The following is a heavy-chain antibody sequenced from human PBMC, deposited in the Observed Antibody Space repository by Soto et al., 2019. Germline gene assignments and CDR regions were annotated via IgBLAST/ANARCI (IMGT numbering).Heavy chain of an antibody. D-gene: IGHD6-6*01. CDR3: ARSRLYSSSSNYYYYGMDV. Sequence: ASVKVSCKASGYTFTSYGISWVRQAPGQGLEWMGWISAYNGNTNYAQKLQGRVTMTTDTSTSTAYMELRSLRSDDTAVYYCARSRLYSSSSNYYYYGMDVWGQGTTVTVSS. V-gene: IGHV1-18*04. CDR1: GYTFTSYG. J-gene: IGHJ6*02. CDR2: ISAYNGNT.